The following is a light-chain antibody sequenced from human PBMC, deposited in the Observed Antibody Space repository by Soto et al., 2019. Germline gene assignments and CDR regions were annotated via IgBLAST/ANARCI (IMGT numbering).Light chain of an antibody. V-gene: IGKV3-15*01. CDR3: QHYNNWPRT. Sequence: EIVMTQSPAPLSVSPGARATLSCRASQSVSSNLAWYQQKPGQAPRLLIYGASTRATGIPARFSGSGSGTEFTLTISSLQSEDFAVYYCQHYNNWPRTFGQGTKVEIK. J-gene: IGKJ1*01. CDR2: GAS. CDR1: QSVSSN.